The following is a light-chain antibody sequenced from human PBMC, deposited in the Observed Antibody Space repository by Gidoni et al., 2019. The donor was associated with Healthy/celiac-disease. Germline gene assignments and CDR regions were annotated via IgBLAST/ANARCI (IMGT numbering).Light chain of an antibody. CDR1: QSCSSY. J-gene: IGKJ4*01. CDR2: DAS. Sequence: ELVFTQSPATLSCSPGESATLSCRASQSCSSYLAWYQQKPGQAPRPLLYDASNRATGIPARFSGSGSGRDFTLTISSLEPEDFAVYYCQQRSNWPPGLTFXGXTKVEIK. V-gene: IGKV3-11*02. CDR3: QQRSNWPPGLT.